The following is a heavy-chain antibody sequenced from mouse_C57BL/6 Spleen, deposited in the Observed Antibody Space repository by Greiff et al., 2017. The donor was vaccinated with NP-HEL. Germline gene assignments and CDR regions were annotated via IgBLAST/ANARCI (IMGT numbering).Heavy chain of an antibody. CDR1: GYTFTDYN. Sequence: EVKLVESGPELVKPGASVKMSCKASGYTFTDYNMHWVKQSHGKSLEWIGYINPNNGGTSYNQKFKGKATLTVNKSSSTAYMELRSLTSEDSAVYYCAGGLRDYYAMDYWGQGTSVTVSS. J-gene: IGHJ4*01. V-gene: IGHV1-22*01. CDR2: INPNNGGT. D-gene: IGHD3-3*01. CDR3: AGGLRDYYAMDY.